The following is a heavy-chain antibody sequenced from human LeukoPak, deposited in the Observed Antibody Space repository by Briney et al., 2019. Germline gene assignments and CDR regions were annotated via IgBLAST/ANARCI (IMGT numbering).Heavy chain of an antibody. CDR3: TSSYCSGGSCYRRYNYYYYMDV. CDR1: GFTFSGSA. J-gene: IGHJ6*03. D-gene: IGHD2-15*01. CDR2: IRSKANSYAT. V-gene: IGHV3-73*01. Sequence: GGSLRLSCAASGFTFSGSAMHWVRQASGKGLEWVGRIRSKANSYATAYAASVKGRFTISRDDPKHTAYLRMNSLKTEDTAVYYCTSSYCSGGSCYRRYNYYYYMDVWGKGTTVTVSS.